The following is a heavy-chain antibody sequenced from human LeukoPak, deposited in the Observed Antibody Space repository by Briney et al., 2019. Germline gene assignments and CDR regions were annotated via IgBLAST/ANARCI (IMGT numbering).Heavy chain of an antibody. D-gene: IGHD3-3*01. V-gene: IGHV1-46*01. CDR2: INPSGGST. CDR3: ARDRSDYDFWSGYYKMDV. J-gene: IGHJ6*02. CDR1: GFTFSSYG. Sequence: GGSLRLSCAASGFTFSSYGMHWVRQAPGQGLEWMGIINPSGGSTSYAQKFQGRVTMTRDTSTSTVYMEVSSLRSEDTAVYYCARDRSDYDFWSGYYKMDVWGQGTTVTVSS.